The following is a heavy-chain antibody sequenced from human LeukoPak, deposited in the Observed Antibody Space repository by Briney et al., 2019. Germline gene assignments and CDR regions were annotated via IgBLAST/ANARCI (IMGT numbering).Heavy chain of an antibody. D-gene: IGHD3-22*01. CDR2: ISSIISNR. CDR3: ARDGYYYDSSGPWYYFDY. V-gene: IGHV3-21*01. CDR1: GFTFSNYV. J-gene: IGHJ4*02. Sequence: GVLRLSCAASGFTFSNYVMNWVRQAPGKGLEWVSSISSIISNRYYVDSVRGRFTISRDNAKNSLYLQMNSLRADDTAVYYCARDGYYYDSSGPWYYFDYWGQGTLVTVSS.